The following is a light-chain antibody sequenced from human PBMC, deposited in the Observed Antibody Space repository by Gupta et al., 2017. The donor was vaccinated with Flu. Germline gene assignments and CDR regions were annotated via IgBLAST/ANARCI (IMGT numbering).Light chain of an antibody. CDR2: WAS. Sequence: IVMTQSPHSLAVSLREQAAINCKSSQSVLYSSTNKDYLAWYQQKPGQPPKLLVYWASTRESGVPDRFSGSGSGTDFTLTISSLQAEDVAVYYCQQYYSTPYTFGQGTKLEIK. CDR3: QQYYSTPYT. CDR1: QSVLYSSTNKDY. J-gene: IGKJ2*01. V-gene: IGKV4-1*01.